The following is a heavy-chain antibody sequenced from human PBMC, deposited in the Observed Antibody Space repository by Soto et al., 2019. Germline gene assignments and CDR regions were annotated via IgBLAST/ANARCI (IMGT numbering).Heavy chain of an antibody. CDR1: GGSISSSSYY. V-gene: IGHV4-39*01. J-gene: IGHJ6*02. CDR2: IYYSGST. D-gene: IGHD2-8*01. Sequence: PSETLSLTCTVSGGSISSSSYYWAWIRQPPGKGLEWIASIYYSGSTYYNPSLKSRVTISVDTSRNQFSLRVSSVTAADTAVYYCARLRGYCTIGGCNGDYALEVWGQGTTVTVSS. CDR3: ARLRGYCTIGGCNGDYALEV.